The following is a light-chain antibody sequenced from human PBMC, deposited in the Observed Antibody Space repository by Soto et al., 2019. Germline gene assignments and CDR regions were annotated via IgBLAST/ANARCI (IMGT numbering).Light chain of an antibody. V-gene: IGKV1-39*01. CDR2: GAS. Sequence: DIQMTQSPSSLSASVGDRVTITCRASQSISSYLNWYQQKPGKAPNLLIYGASSLQSGVPSRFSGSGSGTDFTLTISSLQPEDFATYFCQQSFTTPRTFGQGTKVEIK. CDR1: QSISSY. J-gene: IGKJ1*01. CDR3: QQSFTTPRT.